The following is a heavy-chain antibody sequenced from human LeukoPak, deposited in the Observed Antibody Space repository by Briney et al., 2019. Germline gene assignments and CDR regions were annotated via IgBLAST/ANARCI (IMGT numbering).Heavy chain of an antibody. J-gene: IGHJ4*02. V-gene: IGHV3-7*01. CDR3: ARHAVPGYSSGWYTA. CDR2: IKQDGSEK. D-gene: IGHD6-19*01. Sequence: PGGSLRLPCAASGFTFSSYWMTWVRQAPGKGLEWVANIKQDGSEKYYVDSVKGRFTISRDNAKNSLYLQMNSLRDEDTAVYYCARHAVPGYSSGWYTAWGQGTLVTVSS. CDR1: GFTFSSYW.